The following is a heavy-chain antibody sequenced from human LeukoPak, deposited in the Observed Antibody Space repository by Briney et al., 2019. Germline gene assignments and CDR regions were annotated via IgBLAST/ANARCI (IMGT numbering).Heavy chain of an antibody. CDR1: GGTFSSYA. D-gene: IGHD2-2*01. J-gene: IGHJ4*02. CDR3: ARADRYCSPTNCYYYFDY. V-gene: IGHV1-69*05. Sequence: ASVKVSCKASGGTFSSYAISWVRQAPGQGLEWMGGVIPIFGTANYAQKFQGRVTITTDDSTRTSYMELSSLRSEDTAVYYCARADRYCSPTNCYYYFDYWGRGTLVTVSS. CDR2: VIPIFGTA.